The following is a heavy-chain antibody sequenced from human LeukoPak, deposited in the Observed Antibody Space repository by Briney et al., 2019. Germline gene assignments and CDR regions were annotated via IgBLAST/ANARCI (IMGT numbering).Heavy chain of an antibody. D-gene: IGHD1-20*01. J-gene: IGHJ4*02. V-gene: IGHV3-11*01. Sequence: GGSLTLSCSPSAFTSSDYYTGSIPQAPRKGLEWGSYISSSGRTIYYAHPVKGGFTISRDSVKNSSSLQMNSLRSGDTAVYSRARAAYASYNWIPDFTYWGQGTLVTVSS. CDR2: ISSSGRTI. CDR3: ARAAYASYNWIPDFTY. CDR1: AFTSSDYY.